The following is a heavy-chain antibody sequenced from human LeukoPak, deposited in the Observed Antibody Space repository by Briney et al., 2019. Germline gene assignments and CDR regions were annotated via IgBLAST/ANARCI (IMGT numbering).Heavy chain of an antibody. Sequence: PGRSLRLSCAASGFTFSSYAMHWVRQAPGKGLEWVAVISYDGSNKYYADSVKGRFTISRENAKNSLYLQMNSLRAGDTAVYYCARGPLWFGELGGAFDIWGQGTMVTVSS. D-gene: IGHD3-10*01. J-gene: IGHJ3*02. CDR3: ARGPLWFGELGGAFDI. V-gene: IGHV3-30*14. CDR2: ISYDGSNK. CDR1: GFTFSSYA.